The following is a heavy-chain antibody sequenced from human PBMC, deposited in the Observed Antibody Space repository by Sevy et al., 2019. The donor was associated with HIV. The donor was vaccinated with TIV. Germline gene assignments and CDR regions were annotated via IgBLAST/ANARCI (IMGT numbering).Heavy chain of an antibody. CDR3: ARDYDLVYYFDY. J-gene: IGHJ4*02. D-gene: IGHD3-22*01. Sequence: GGSLRLSCAASGFTFSSYGMHWVRQAPGKGLEWVAVISYDGSNKDYADSVKGRFTISRDNSKNTLYLQMNSLRAEDTAVYYCARDYDLVYYFDYWGQGTLVTVSS. CDR2: ISYDGSNK. CDR1: GFTFSSYG. V-gene: IGHV3-30*03.